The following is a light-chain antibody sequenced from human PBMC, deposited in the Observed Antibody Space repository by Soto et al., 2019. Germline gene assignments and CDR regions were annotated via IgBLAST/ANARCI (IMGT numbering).Light chain of an antibody. V-gene: IGLV1-47*02. CDR3: ETFDNSLGGSV. CDR2: NTN. J-gene: IGLJ3*02. Sequence: QSVLTQPPSVSGAPGQRVTISCSGTTSNIGTNYVYWYQQLPGTAPKLLIYNTNKRPSGVPDRFSASKSGTSASLAITGLRAEDEADYYCETFDNSLGGSVFGGGTKLTVL. CDR1: TSNIGTNY.